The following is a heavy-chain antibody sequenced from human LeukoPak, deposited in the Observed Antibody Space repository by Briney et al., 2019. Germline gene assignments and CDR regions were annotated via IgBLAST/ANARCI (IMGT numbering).Heavy chain of an antibody. D-gene: IGHD6-19*01. CDR3: ARALAVADSFDY. CDR1: GYTFTGYY. Sequence: ASVKVSCKASGYTFTGYYMHWVRQAPGQGLEWMGRINPNSGGTNYAQKFQGRVTMNRDTSISTAYMELSRLRSDDTAVYYCARALAVADSFDYWGQGTLVTVSS. V-gene: IGHV1-2*06. J-gene: IGHJ4*02. CDR2: INPNSGGT.